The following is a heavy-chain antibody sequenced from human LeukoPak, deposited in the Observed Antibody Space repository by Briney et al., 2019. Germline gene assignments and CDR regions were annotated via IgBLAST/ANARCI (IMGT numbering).Heavy chain of an antibody. CDR3: ARHNSAVGAFEY. CDR1: AGSISTYY. CDR2: IYYTGSV. D-gene: IGHD1-26*01. J-gene: IGHJ4*02. Sequence: SETLSLTCTVSAGSISTYYWSWIRQPPGTGLEWIGTIYYTGSVHYNPSLKSRVNISVDTSKNQFSVKLSSVTAADTAMYYCARHNSAVGAFEYWGQGTLVTVSS. V-gene: IGHV4-59*08.